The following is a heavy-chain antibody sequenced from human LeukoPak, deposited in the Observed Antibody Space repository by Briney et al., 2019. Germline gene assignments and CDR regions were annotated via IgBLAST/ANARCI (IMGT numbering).Heavy chain of an antibody. CDR3: TRRHDYGDYLNWFDP. V-gene: IGHV3-15*01. Sequence: GGSLRLSFAASGFTFSDAWMSWVRQAPGKGLEWVGRIKSKTDGGTTDYAAPVKGRFTISRDDSKNTLYLQINSLKTEDTAVYYCTRRHDYGDYLNWFDPWGQGTLVTVSS. CDR2: IKSKTDGGTT. J-gene: IGHJ5*02. CDR1: GFTFSDAW. D-gene: IGHD4-17*01.